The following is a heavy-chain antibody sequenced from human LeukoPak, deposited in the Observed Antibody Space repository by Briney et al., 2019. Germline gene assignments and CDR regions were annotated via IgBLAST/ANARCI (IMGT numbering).Heavy chain of an antibody. J-gene: IGHJ4*02. V-gene: IGHV4-34*01. D-gene: IGHD6-19*01. CDR3: ARQRGSGWYHPHLF. CDR2: INHSGST. CDR1: GGSFSGYY. Sequence: NPSETLSLTCAVYGGSFSGYYWSWIRQPPGKGLEWIGEINHSGSTNYNPSLKSRVTISVDTLKSQLSLKLSSVTAADTAVYYCARQRGSGWYHPHLFWGQGILVTVSS.